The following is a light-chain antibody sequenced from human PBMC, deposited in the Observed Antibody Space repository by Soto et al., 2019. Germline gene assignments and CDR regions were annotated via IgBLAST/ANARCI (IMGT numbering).Light chain of an antibody. Sequence: DIQMTQSPSTLAASVGDRVTITCRASQSISSWLAWYQQKPGKAPKLLIYKASSLESGVPSRFSGSGSGTEFTLSISGLQPDDFANYYCQQYHRSPVTFGQGTKLELK. J-gene: IGKJ2*01. CDR3: QQYHRSPVT. V-gene: IGKV1-5*03. CDR1: QSISSW. CDR2: KAS.